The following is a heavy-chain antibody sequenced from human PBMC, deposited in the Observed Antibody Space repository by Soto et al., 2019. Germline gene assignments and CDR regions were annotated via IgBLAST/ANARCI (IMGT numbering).Heavy chain of an antibody. CDR3: ARGEYLSTFGMDL. CDR2: INPTGGSP. V-gene: IGHV1-46*04. CDR1: GYTFPSSS. J-gene: IGHJ6*02. Sequence: QVPLVQSGAEVQKPGASVKVSCKASGYTFPSSSMHWVRQAPGQGLEWVGIINPTGGSPTYAQKLQGRVTMTRDTSTSTVYMELSSLRSDDTAVYYCARGEYLSTFGMDLWGQGTTVTVSS. D-gene: IGHD3-16*01.